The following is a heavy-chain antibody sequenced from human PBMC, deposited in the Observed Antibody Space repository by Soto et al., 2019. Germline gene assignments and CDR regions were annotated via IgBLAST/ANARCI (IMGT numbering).Heavy chain of an antibody. CDR2: FDPEDGET. J-gene: IGHJ6*02. V-gene: IGHV1-24*01. CDR3: ATDHGAAAGYYYYGMDV. CDR1: GYTLTELS. D-gene: IGHD6-13*01. Sequence: ASAKVSCKVXGYTLTELSMHWLRQDKGKWLECMGGFDPEDGETIYAQKFQGRVTMTEDTSTDTAYMELSSLRSEDTAVYYCATDHGAAAGYYYYGMDVWGQGTTVTVSS.